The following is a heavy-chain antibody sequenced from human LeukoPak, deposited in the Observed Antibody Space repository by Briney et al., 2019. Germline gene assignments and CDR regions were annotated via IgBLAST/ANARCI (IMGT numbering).Heavy chain of an antibody. V-gene: IGHV1-69*13. J-gene: IGHJ4*02. D-gene: IGHD3-3*01. CDR1: GYTFTDYY. CDR3: ARSFYYDFWSGYTFDY. CDR2: IIPIFGTA. Sequence: SVKVSCKSSGYTFTDYYIHWVRQAPGQGLEWMGGIIPIFGTANYAQKFQGRVTITADESTSTAYMELSSLRSEDTAVYYCARSFYYDFWSGYTFDYWGQGTLVTVSS.